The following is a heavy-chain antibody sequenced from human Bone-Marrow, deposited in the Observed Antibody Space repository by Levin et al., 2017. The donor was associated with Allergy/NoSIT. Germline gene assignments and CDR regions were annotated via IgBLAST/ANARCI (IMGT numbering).Heavy chain of an antibody. J-gene: IGHJ6*02. D-gene: IGHD2-15*01. CDR3: VRGEYCSGGACYPKGLEV. CDR1: GFNCSTYG. V-gene: IGHV3-33*01. CDR2: LWYDEKED. Sequence: PGGSLRLSCAASGFNCSTYGMHWVRQAPGKGLEWVAVLWYDEKEDFYADSVKGRFTISRDNSQNTLFLDMKSLRVEDTAMYYCVRGEYCSGGACYPKGLEVWGQGPTVTVSS.